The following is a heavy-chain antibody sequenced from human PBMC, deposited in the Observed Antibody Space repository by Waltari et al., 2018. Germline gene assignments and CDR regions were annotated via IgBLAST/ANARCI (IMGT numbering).Heavy chain of an antibody. Sequence: QLQLQESGPGLVKPSETLSLTCTVSGGSISSSSYYWGWIRQPPGKGLEWIGSIYYSGSTNYNPSLKSRVTISVDTSKNQFSLKLSSVTAADTAVYYCARHSPQIAVAGFDPWGQGTLVTVSS. J-gene: IGHJ5*02. V-gene: IGHV4-39*01. CDR2: IYYSGST. CDR3: ARHSPQIAVAGFDP. CDR1: GGSISSSSYY. D-gene: IGHD6-19*01.